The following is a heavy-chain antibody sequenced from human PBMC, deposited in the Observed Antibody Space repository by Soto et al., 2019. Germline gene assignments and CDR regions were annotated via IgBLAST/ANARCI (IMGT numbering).Heavy chain of an antibody. CDR3: ATGLHDYGDYVPGRKPLYYYYYMDV. CDR1: GYTLTELS. D-gene: IGHD4-17*01. CDR2: FDPEDGET. V-gene: IGHV1-24*01. Sequence: ASVKVSCKVSGYTLTELSMHWVRQAPGKGLEWMGGFDPEDGETIYAQKFQGRVTMTEDTSTDTAYMELSSLRSEDTAVYYCATGLHDYGDYVPGRKPLYYYYYMDVWGKGTTVTV. J-gene: IGHJ6*03.